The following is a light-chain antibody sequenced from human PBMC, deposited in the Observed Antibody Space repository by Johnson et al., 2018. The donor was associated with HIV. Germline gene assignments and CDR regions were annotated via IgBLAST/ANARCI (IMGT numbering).Light chain of an antibody. J-gene: IGLJ1*01. V-gene: IGLV1-51*02. CDR1: SSNIGNNY. Sequence: QSVLTQPPSVSAAPGQKVTISCSGSSSNIGNNYVSWYKQFPGTAPKLLMYENNKRPSGFPDPFSGSKSATSATLAITALQTGDEADYCCATWDSSLSTYFFVTGTKVTVL. CDR2: ENN. CDR3: ATWDSSLSTYF.